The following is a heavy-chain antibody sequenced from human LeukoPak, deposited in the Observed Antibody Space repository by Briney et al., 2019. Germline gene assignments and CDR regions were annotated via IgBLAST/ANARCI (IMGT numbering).Heavy chain of an antibody. D-gene: IGHD6-13*01. J-gene: IGHJ4*02. Sequence: GRSPRLSCAASGFTFSNYGMHWVRQAPGKGLEWVAVISFDGSNKYYADSVKGRFTISRDNSKNTLYLQMNSLRVEDTAVYYCASRIGIAATGYFDYWGQGTLVTVSS. CDR2: ISFDGSNK. V-gene: IGHV3-30*03. CDR1: GFTFSNYG. CDR3: ASRIGIAATGYFDY.